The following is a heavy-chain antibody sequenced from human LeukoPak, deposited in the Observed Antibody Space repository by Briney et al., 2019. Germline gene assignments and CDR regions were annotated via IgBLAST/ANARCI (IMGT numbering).Heavy chain of an antibody. Sequence: PGGSLRLSCAASGLTFSIYAMIWVRQAPGKGLEWVSVISGNGGHIDYADSVKGRFTISRDDSKNTLYLQMDSLRAEDTAVYYCAREIGGALHYFDYWGQGTLVTVSS. CDR3: AREIGGALHYFDY. CDR1: GLTFSIYA. V-gene: IGHV3-23*01. J-gene: IGHJ4*02. CDR2: ISGNGGHI. D-gene: IGHD1-26*01.